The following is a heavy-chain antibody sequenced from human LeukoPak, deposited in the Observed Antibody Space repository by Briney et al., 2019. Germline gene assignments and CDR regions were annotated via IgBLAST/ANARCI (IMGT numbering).Heavy chain of an antibody. J-gene: IGHJ4*02. CDR2: INNDGSNT. D-gene: IGHD6-13*01. Sequence: GGPLRLSCAASGFTFSPFWMHWVRQAPGKGLVWVSRINNDGSNTMYADSVKGRFTISRDNARNTLYLQMNSLRDDDTAVYYCARDYNSSPDYWGQGTLVTVSS. V-gene: IGHV3-74*03. CDR1: GFTFSPFW. CDR3: ARDYNSSPDY.